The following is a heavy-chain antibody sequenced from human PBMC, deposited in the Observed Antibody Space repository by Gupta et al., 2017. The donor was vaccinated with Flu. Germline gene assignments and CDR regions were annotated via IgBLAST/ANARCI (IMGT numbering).Heavy chain of an antibody. V-gene: IGHV1-2*02. Sequence: HVELVQSGAEVRAPGASVKVSCTTSGYTFTAYYIHWVRPAPGQGLEWMGWVHPSRGGTKYAQKFQGRVTMTRDTSITTAYLQLSRLTSDDTAVYFCASVTYSSTRDEFDFWGQGTLVTVSS. CDR3: ASVTYSSTRDEFDF. J-gene: IGHJ4*02. D-gene: IGHD2-2*01. CDR2: VHPSRGGT. CDR1: GYTFTAYY.